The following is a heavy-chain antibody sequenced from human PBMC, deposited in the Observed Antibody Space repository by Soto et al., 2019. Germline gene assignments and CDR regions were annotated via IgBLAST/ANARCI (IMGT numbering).Heavy chain of an antibody. Sequence: SRFTFSSYAMSWVRQAPGKALEWVSAISGSGGSTYYADSVKGRFTISRDDSKNKLYLQMNSLRAEDTALYYCAKDLTHYDSSGYYPIDPFDIWGQGTMVTVSS. CDR2: ISGSGGST. V-gene: IGHV3-23*01. J-gene: IGHJ3*02. CDR3: AKDLTHYDSSGYYPIDPFDI. D-gene: IGHD3-22*01. CDR1: RFTFSSYA.